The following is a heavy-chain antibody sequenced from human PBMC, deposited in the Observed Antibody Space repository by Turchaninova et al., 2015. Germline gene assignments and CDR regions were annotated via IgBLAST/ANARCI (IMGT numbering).Heavy chain of an antibody. D-gene: IGHD5-12*01. Sequence: QVQLTQSGAEVKMPGASVKVSCRASVYIFTAYYIHWVRQAPGPGPEGLGWILTSSGGQRYSQRFQGRGTMTMDTSISTAYMELSGLAYDDTAVYFCASVTYSAYDDHDHWGQGTLVTVSS. CDR2: ILTSSGGQ. J-gene: IGHJ4*02. CDR1: VYIFTAYY. CDR3: ASVTYSAYDDHDH. V-gene: IGHV1-2*02.